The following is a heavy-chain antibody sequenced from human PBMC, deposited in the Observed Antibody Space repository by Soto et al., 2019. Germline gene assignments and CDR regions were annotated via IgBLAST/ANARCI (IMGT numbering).Heavy chain of an antibody. V-gene: IGHV3-23*01. CDR1: GFTFSSYA. Sequence: PRGSLRLSCAASGFTFSSYAMSWVRQAPGKGLEWVSAISGSGGSTYYADSVKGRFTISRDNSKNTLYLQMNSLRAEDTAVYYCAKDPTGSGSYWDYYYYYGMDVWGKGTTVTVSS. CDR2: ISGSGGST. CDR3: AKDPTGSGSYWDYYYYYGMDV. J-gene: IGHJ6*04. D-gene: IGHD3-10*01.